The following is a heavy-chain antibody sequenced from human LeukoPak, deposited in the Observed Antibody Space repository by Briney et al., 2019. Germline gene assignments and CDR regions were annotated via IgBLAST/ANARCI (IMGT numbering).Heavy chain of an antibody. CDR1: GGSISSYY. CDR2: IYYSGST. J-gene: IGHJ4*02. CDR3: ARGDDILTGYYNGADY. V-gene: IGHV4-59*01. D-gene: IGHD3-9*01. Sequence: PSETLSLTCTVSGGSISSYYRSWIRQPPGKGLEWIGYIYYSGSTNYNPPLKSRVTISVDTSKNQFSLKLSSVTAADTAVYYCARGDDILTGYYNGADYWGQGTLVTVSS.